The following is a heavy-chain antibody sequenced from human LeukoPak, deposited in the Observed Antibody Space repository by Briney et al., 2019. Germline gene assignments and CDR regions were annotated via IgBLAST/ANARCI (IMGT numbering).Heavy chain of an antibody. CDR1: GDSISSYF. V-gene: IGHV4-59*01. Sequence: PSETLSLTCTASGDSISSYFWSWIRQPPGKGLEWIAYVHYSESTNYNPSLKSRVTISLDTAWNQFSLMLSSVTAADTALYYCARDRRWEQLHAFDLWGPGAMVTISS. CDR3: ARDRRWEQLHAFDL. J-gene: IGHJ3*01. D-gene: IGHD1-26*01. CDR2: VHYSEST.